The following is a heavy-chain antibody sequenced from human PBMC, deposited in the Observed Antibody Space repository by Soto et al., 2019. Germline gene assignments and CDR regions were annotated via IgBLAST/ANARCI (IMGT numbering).Heavy chain of an antibody. Sequence: SETLSLTCTVSGGSISSSSYYWAWLRQPPGKGLEWIGSINYSGSTYYNPSLKSRVTISVDTSKNQFSLKLSSVTAADTAVYYCARLARGGYCSGGSCYSGSPWFAPWGQGTLVTVSS. CDR2: INYSGST. V-gene: IGHV4-39*01. CDR1: GGSISSSSYY. CDR3: ARLARGGYCSGGSCYSGSPWFAP. J-gene: IGHJ5*02. D-gene: IGHD2-15*01.